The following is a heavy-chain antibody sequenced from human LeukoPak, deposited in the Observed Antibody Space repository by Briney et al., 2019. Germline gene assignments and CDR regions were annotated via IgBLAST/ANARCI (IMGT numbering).Heavy chain of an antibody. CDR2: ISGSGGST. Sequence: GGSLRLSCAASRFTFSSYGMSWVRQAPGKGLEWVSAISGSGGSTYYADSVKGRFTISRDNSKNTLYLQMNSLRAEDTAVYYCAKDGGITMMVVGPADAFDIWGQGTMVTVSS. CDR1: RFTFSSYG. CDR3: AKDGGITMMVVGPADAFDI. D-gene: IGHD3-22*01. J-gene: IGHJ3*02. V-gene: IGHV3-23*01.